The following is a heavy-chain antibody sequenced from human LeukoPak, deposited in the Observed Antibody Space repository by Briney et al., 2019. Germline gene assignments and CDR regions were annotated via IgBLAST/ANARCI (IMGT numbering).Heavy chain of an antibody. J-gene: IGHJ5*02. CDR3: ARASYYYDSSGYRWFDP. D-gene: IGHD3-22*01. CDR1: GGSISSYY. CDR2: IYYSGST. Sequence: PSGTLSLTCTVSGGSISSYYWSLIRQPPGKGLEWIGYIYYSGSTNYNPSLKSRVTISVDTSKNQFSLKLSSVTAADTAVYYCARASYYYDSSGYRWFDPWGQGTLVTVSS. V-gene: IGHV4-59*01.